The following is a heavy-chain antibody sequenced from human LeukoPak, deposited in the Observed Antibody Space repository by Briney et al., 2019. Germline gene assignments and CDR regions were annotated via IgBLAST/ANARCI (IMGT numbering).Heavy chain of an antibody. CDR1: GYTFTSYY. J-gene: IGHJ6*03. D-gene: IGHD3-10*01. CDR2: INPSGGST. V-gene: IGHV1-46*01. Sequence: ASVKVSCKASGYTFTSYYMHWVRQAPGQGLEWMGIINPSGGSTSYAQKFQGRVTMTRDMSTSTVYMELSSLRSDDTAVYYCARGGDRGYYYYYMDGWGKGTTVTISS. CDR3: ARGGDRGYYYYYMDG.